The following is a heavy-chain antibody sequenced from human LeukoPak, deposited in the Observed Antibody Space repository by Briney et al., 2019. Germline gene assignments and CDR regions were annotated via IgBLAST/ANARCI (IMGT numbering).Heavy chain of an antibody. CDR2: IYYSAST. D-gene: IGHD3-10*01. CDR3: ARGFLGAPSFDY. Sequence: SETLSLTCSVSGDSINGYFWSWIRQPPGKGLEWSGYIYYSASTNYNPSLKGRLAISVDPSKNQVSLRLSSATPADTAVYYCARGFLGAPSFDYWGQGILVSVSS. V-gene: IGHV4-59*01. J-gene: IGHJ4*02. CDR1: GDSINGYF.